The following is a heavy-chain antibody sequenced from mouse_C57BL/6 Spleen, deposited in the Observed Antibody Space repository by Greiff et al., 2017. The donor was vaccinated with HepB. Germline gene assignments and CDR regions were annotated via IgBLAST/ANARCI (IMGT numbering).Heavy chain of an antibody. Sequence: VQLQQSGPELVKPGASVKISCKASGYSFTGYYMNWVKQSPEKSLEWIGEINPSTGGTTYNQKFKAKATLTVDKSSSTAYMQLKSLTSEDSAVYYWASRSQNYWYFDVWGTGTTVTVSS. V-gene: IGHV1-42*01. J-gene: IGHJ1*03. CDR1: GYSFTGYY. CDR3: ASRSQNYWYFDV. CDR2: INPSTGGT.